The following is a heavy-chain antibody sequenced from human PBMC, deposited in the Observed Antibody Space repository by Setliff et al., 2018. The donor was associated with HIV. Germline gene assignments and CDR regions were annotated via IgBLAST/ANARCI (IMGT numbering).Heavy chain of an antibody. CDR1: GFNFNFFA. V-gene: IGHV3-23*01. CDR2: ISGNGGTT. D-gene: IGHD3-22*01. J-gene: IGHJ4*02. Sequence: PGGSLRLSCAASGFNFNFFAVYWVRQAPGKGLEWVSGISGNGGTTYYADTVKGRFTISRDNSRNTFYLQMTSLRAEDTALYYCAKTYYYDSSGYYYFDSWGQGTLVTVSS. CDR3: AKTYYYDSSGYYYFDS.